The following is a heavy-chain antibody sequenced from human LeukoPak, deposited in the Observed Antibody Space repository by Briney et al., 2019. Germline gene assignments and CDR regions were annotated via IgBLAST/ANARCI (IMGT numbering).Heavy chain of an antibody. CDR3: ARGDLGYCSGGSCYRPLLY. CDR1: GGSISSSSYY. Sequence: SETLSLTCTVSGGSISSSSYYWGWIRQAPGKGLEWIGSIYYSGSTYYNPSLKSRVTISVDTSKNQFSLKLSSVTAADTAVYYCARGDLGYCSGGSCYRPLLYWGQGTLVTVSS. J-gene: IGHJ4*02. V-gene: IGHV4-39*07. D-gene: IGHD2-15*01. CDR2: IYYSGST.